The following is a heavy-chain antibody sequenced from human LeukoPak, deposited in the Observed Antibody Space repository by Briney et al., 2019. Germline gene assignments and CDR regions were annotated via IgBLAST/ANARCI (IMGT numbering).Heavy chain of an antibody. J-gene: IGHJ4*02. CDR3: ARDGKASYYGSGSYINY. D-gene: IGHD3-10*01. CDR2: INSDGSST. CDR1: GFTFSSYW. V-gene: IGHV3-74*01. Sequence: GGVLRLSCAASGFTFSSYWMHWVRQAPGKGLVLVSRINSDGSSTSYADSVKGRFTISRDNAKNTLYLQMNSLRAEDTAVYYCARDGKASYYGSGSYINYWGQGTLVTVSS.